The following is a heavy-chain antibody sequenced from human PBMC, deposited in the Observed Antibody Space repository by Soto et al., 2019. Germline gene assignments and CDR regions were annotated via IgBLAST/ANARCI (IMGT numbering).Heavy chain of an antibody. Sequence: QVQLQVSAPGLVKPSETLSLTCTVSGDSISAYSWSWVRQPPGKGLEWIGNIHYNGNTKYNPSLKSRVTMSVDTSKNQFSLKLISVTAADTAKYFCAREGNLGRWLQPLDFWGKGTLVPVSS. V-gene: IGHV4-59*01. J-gene: IGHJ4*02. CDR3: AREGNLGRWLQPLDF. D-gene: IGHD5-12*01. CDR2: IHYNGNT. CDR1: GDSISAYS.